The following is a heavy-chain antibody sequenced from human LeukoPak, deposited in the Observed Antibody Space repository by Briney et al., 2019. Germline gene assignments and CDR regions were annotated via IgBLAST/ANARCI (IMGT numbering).Heavy chain of an antibody. CDR1: GFTFSTHA. V-gene: IGHV3-30*18. Sequence: GGSLRLSCAASGFTFSTHAMNWVRQAPGKGLEWVAVISYDGGKRDYVDSVKGRFTISRDNSKNTLWLQLNSLRAEDTAVYYCAKDFSPAVTGPPFDLWGQGTLVTVSS. J-gene: IGHJ4*02. D-gene: IGHD6-19*01. CDR3: AKDFSPAVTGPPFDL. CDR2: ISYDGGKR.